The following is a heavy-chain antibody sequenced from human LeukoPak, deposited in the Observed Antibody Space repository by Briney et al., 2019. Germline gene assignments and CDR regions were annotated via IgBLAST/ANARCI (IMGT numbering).Heavy chain of an antibody. CDR3: ASLVVTDNGAFDI. J-gene: IGHJ3*02. Sequence: PGGSLRLSCAASGFTFSSYWMHWVRQAPGEGLVWVSRINNDASSTSYADSVKGRFTISRDNAKNTVYLQMNSLRAGDTAVYYCASLVVTDNGAFDIWGQGTMVFVSS. CDR2: INNDASST. CDR1: GFTFSSYW. V-gene: IGHV3-74*01. D-gene: IGHD2-21*02.